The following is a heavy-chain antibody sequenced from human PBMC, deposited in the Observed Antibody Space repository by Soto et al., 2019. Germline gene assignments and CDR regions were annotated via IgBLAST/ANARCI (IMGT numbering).Heavy chain of an antibody. V-gene: IGHV4-34*01. CDR2: VNHNGRN. CDR3: ARGGSSDWQVAFDF. D-gene: IGHD6-19*01. Sequence: QLHQQQWGAGLLKPSETLSLTCAVYGGSFSGYFWNWIRQSPGKGLEWIGKVNHNGRNNYNPSLKSRVTISLDMSKNQISLKLTSVTAADTVVYYCARGGSSDWQVAFDFWGQGTMVTVSS. J-gene: IGHJ3*01. CDR1: GGSFSGYF.